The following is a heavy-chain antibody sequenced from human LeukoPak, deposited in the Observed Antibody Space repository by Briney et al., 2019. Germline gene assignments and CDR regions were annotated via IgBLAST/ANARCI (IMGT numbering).Heavy chain of an antibody. CDR3: ANEWYGSGYYPLFDY. CDR1: GFTFSSYG. Sequence: GGSLRLSCAASGFTFSSYGMHWVRQAPGKGLEWVAVISYDGSNKYYADSVKGRFTISRDNSKNTLYPQMNSLRAEDTAVYYCANEWYGSGYYPLFDYWGQGTLVTVSS. D-gene: IGHD3-22*01. CDR2: ISYDGSNK. J-gene: IGHJ4*02. V-gene: IGHV3-30*18.